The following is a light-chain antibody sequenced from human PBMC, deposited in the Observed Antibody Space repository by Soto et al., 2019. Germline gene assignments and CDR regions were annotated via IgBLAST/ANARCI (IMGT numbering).Light chain of an antibody. J-gene: IGLJ1*01. V-gene: IGLV2-14*01. CDR3: SSYTTSVTYV. CDR2: DVS. CDR1: SSDVGAYNS. Sequence: QSVLTQPASVSGSPGQSITISCTGTSSDVGAYNSVSWYQQHPGKAPKLIIYDVSTRPSGISDRFSGSKSGNTASLTISGLQAEDESDYYCSSYTTSVTYVFGTGTEVTVL.